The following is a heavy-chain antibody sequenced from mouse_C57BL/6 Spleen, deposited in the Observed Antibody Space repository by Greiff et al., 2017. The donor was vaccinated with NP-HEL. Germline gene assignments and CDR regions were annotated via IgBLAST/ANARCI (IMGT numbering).Heavy chain of an antibody. CDR2: ISSGSSTI. D-gene: IGHD2-12*01. J-gene: IGHJ2*01. CDR1: GFTFSDYG. CDR3: ARGKAYDARSYYFDY. Sequence: EVQVVESGGGLVKPGGSLKLSCAASGFTFSDYGMHWVRQAPEKGLEWVAYISSGSSTIYYADTVKGRFTISRDNAKNTLFLQMTSLRSEDTAMYYCARGKAYDARSYYFDYWGQGTTLTVSS. V-gene: IGHV5-17*01.